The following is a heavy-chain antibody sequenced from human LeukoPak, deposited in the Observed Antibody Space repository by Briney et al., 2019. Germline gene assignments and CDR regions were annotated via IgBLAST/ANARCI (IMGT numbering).Heavy chain of an antibody. Sequence: GGSLRLSCAASGFTFSSYWMSWVRQAPGKVLEWVANIKQDGSEKYYVDSVKGRFTISRDNAKNSLYLQMNSLRAEDTAVYYCARTRGELERRRAAFDIWGQGTMVTVSS. D-gene: IGHD1-1*01. CDR3: ARTRGELERRRAAFDI. CDR2: IKQDGSEK. CDR1: GFTFSSYW. J-gene: IGHJ3*02. V-gene: IGHV3-7*01.